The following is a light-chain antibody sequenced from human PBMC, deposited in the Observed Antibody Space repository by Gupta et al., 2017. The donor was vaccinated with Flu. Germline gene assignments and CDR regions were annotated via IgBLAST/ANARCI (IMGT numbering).Light chain of an antibody. CDR1: SSDVGAYNF. V-gene: IGLV2-14*01. CDR3: SSFTTSLTYV. J-gene: IGLJ1*01. Sequence: QSALTQPASVSGSPGQSITISCTGTSSDVGAYNFVSWYQQHPGKAPKLMMYEVNNRPSGVSDRFSVSKSGNTASLTISGLQSEDEADYYCSSFTTSLTYVFGSGTKVTVL. CDR2: EVN.